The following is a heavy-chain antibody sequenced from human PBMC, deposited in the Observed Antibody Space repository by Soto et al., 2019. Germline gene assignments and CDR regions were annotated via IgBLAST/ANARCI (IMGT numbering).Heavy chain of an antibody. V-gene: IGHV3-7*01. CDR2: IKEDGSQK. CDR1: GFTFSRHW. J-gene: IGHJ4*02. CDR3: ATGYYASGNYYAYYSYF. D-gene: IGHD3-10*01. Sequence: GGSLRLSCAASGFTFSRHWMTWVRQAPGKGLEYVANIKEDGSQKYYVDSVKGRFTISRDNAQNSVYLQMNSLRAEDTAVYYCATGYYASGNYYAYYSYFWGQGSQVTVSS.